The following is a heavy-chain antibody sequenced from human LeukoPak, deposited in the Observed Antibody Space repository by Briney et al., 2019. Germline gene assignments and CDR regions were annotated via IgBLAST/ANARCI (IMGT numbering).Heavy chain of an antibody. CDR2: ISGSGGST. CDR3: AKGPLPGGSISNWFDP. D-gene: IGHD3-16*01. Sequence: GESLRLSCAASGVTFSSYAMSWVRQAPGQGLEWVSAISGSGGSTYYSDPVKGRFTISRDNSKNTLCLQMNSLRAEDTAVYYCAKGPLPGGSISNWFDPWGQGTLVTVSS. J-gene: IGHJ5*02. CDR1: GVTFSSYA. V-gene: IGHV3-23*01.